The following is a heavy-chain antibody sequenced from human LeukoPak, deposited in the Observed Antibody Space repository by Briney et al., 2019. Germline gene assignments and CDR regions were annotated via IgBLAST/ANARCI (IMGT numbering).Heavy chain of an antibody. D-gene: IGHD2-15*01. CDR3: AREGPCSDGSCSYFDY. CDR1: GFTFSSYS. CDR2: ISSSSSYI. Sequence: GGSLRLSCAATGFTFSSYSMNWVRQAPGKGLEWVSSISSSSSYIYYADSVKGRFTISRDNAKNSLYLQMNSLRAEDTAVYYCAREGPCSDGSCSYFDYWGQGTLVTVSS. J-gene: IGHJ4*02. V-gene: IGHV3-21*01.